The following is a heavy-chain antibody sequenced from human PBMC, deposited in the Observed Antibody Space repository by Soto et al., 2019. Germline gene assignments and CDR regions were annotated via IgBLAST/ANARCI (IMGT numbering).Heavy chain of an antibody. Sequence: SETLSLTCTVSGGSISSGGYYWSWIRQHPGKGLEWIGYIYYSGSTYYNPSLKSRVTISVDTSKNQFSLKLSSVTAADTAVYYCARDLGDDSSGYHSYFDYWGQGTLVTVSS. CDR2: IYYSGST. CDR1: GGSISSGGYY. D-gene: IGHD3-22*01. CDR3: ARDLGDDSSGYHSYFDY. V-gene: IGHV4-31*03. J-gene: IGHJ4*02.